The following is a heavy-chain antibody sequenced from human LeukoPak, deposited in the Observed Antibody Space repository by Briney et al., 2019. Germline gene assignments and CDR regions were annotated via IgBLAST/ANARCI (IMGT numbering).Heavy chain of an antibody. CDR3: ARHLGFTIFGVVIRAKWFDP. D-gene: IGHD3-3*01. V-gene: IGHV4-39*01. J-gene: IGHJ5*02. CDR1: GGSISSSSYY. CDR2: IYHSGST. Sequence: PSETLSLTCTVSGGSISSSSYYWGWIRQPPGKGLEWIGSIYHSGSTYYNPSLKSRVTISVDTSKNQFSLKLSSVTAADTAVYYCARHLGFTIFGVVIRAKWFDPWGQGTLVTVSS.